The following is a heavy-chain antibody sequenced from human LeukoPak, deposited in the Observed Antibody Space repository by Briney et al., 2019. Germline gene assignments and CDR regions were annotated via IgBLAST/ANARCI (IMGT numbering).Heavy chain of an antibody. CDR2: ISSSSSTI. J-gene: IGHJ4*02. CDR3: ARESIQLCPYFDY. D-gene: IGHD5-18*01. Sequence: GGSLRLSCAASGFTFSSYSMNWVRQAPGKGLEWVSYISSSSSTIYYADSVKGRFTISRDNSKNTLYLQMNSLRAEDTAVYYCARESIQLCPYFDYWGQGTLVTVSS. CDR1: GFTFSSYS. V-gene: IGHV3-48*01.